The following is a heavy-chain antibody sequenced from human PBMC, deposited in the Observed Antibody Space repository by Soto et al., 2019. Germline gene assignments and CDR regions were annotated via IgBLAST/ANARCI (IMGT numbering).Heavy chain of an antibody. J-gene: IGHJ4*02. CDR3: AKDRMGAGVRGYFDY. CDR1: GFTFSSYG. D-gene: IGHD3-10*01. Sequence: QVQLVESGGGVVQPGRSLRLSCAASGFTFSSYGMHWVRQAPGKGLEWVAVIIYDGSTKYYADSVKGRFTISRDNSKSTLYVQMNSLRAEDTAVYYCAKDRMGAGVRGYFDYWGQGTLVTVSS. CDR2: IIYDGSTK. V-gene: IGHV3-30*18.